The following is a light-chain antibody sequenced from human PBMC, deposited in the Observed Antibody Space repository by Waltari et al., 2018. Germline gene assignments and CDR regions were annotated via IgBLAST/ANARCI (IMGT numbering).Light chain of an antibody. CDR1: QSLLHSNGYNY. Sequence: DIVMTQSPLSLPVTPGEPASISCRSSQSLLHSNGYNYLDWYLQKPGQSPRLLIYLGSNRASGVPDRFSGSGSGTEFTLKISRVEAEDVGVYYCMQALQTPLYTFGQGTKLEIK. V-gene: IGKV2-28*01. J-gene: IGKJ2*01. CDR3: MQALQTPLYT. CDR2: LGS.